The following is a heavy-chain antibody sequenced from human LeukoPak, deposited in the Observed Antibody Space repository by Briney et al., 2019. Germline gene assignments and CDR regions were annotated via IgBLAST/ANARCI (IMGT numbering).Heavy chain of an antibody. V-gene: IGHV1-2*02. Sequence: ASVKVSCKAPGYTFSGYYMHLVRQAPGQGLEWMGWINPNSGGTKYAQKFQGRVTMTRDTSISTAYMELSRLRSDDTAVYYCATSYYDFWSYSSEYFQHWGQGTLVTVSS. CDR2: INPNSGGT. CDR1: GYTFSGYY. D-gene: IGHD3-3*01. CDR3: ATSYYDFWSYSSEYFQH. J-gene: IGHJ1*01.